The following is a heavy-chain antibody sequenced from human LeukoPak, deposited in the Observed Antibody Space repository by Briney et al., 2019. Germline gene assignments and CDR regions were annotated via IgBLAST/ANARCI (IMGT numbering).Heavy chain of an antibody. CDR3: SEGYFEPFDH. V-gene: IGHV4-59*02. J-gene: IGHJ4*02. CDR1: GASVSSSH. Sequence: PSETLSLTCTVSGASVSSSHWNWIRQLPGKGLEWIGCLSYTGKTDYNPSLTSRVTISLDTSKNQVSLKLTSLTAADTAVYYCSEGYFEPFDHWGQGTLVTVSS. CDR2: LSYTGKT. D-gene: IGHD5-24*01.